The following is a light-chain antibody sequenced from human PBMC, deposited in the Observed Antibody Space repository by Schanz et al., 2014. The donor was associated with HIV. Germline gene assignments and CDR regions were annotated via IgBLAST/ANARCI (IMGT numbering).Light chain of an antibody. Sequence: DIQLSQSPSFLSASVGDRVTITCRASQSIDNYLNWYQQRPGKAPKLLIYGASSLQSGVPSRFSGSGSGTGFTLTINGLQPEDSATYFCQQGYTFPTFGQGTKLEI. V-gene: IGKV1-39*01. CDR2: GAS. CDR3: QQGYTFPT. CDR1: QSIDNY. J-gene: IGKJ2*01.